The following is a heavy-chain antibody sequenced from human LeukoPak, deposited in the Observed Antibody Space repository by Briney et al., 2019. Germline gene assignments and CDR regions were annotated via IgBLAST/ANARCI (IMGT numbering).Heavy chain of an antibody. CDR1: GFTFSSHW. Sequence: PGGSLRLSCAASGFTFSSHWMSWIRQAPEKGLEWVSYISSSGSTIYYADSVKGRFTISRDNAKNSLYLQMNSLRAEDTAVYYCASGSGDRYYYYYYGMDVWGQGTTVTVSS. V-gene: IGHV3-11*01. J-gene: IGHJ6*02. D-gene: IGHD7-27*01. CDR3: ASGSGDRYYYYYYGMDV. CDR2: ISSSGSTI.